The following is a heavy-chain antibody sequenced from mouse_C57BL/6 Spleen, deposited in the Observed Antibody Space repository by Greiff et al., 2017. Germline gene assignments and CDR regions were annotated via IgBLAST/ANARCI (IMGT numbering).Heavy chain of an antibody. CDR3: AKNWDGFAY. D-gene: IGHD4-1*01. CDR2: IWRGGST. J-gene: IGHJ3*01. V-gene: IGHV2-5*01. CDR1: GFSFTSYG. Sequence: VKLVESGPGLVQPSQSLSITCTVSGFSFTSYGVHWVRQSPGKGLEWLGVIWRGGSTDYNAAFMSRLSITKDNSKSQVFFKMNSLQADDTAIYYCAKNWDGFAYWGQGTLVTVSA.